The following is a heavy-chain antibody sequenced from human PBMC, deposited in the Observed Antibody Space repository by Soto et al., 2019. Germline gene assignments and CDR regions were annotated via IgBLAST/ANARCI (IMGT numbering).Heavy chain of an antibody. CDR1: GGSFSGYY. V-gene: IGHV4-34*01. Sequence: QVQLQQWGAGLLKPSETLSLTCAVYGGSFSGYYWTWIRQPPGTGLEWIGEINHSGSTNYNPSLKPRXTXSXXTSKNQFSLKLTSVTAADPAVYYCARDKITGLFDYWGQGTLVTVSS. CDR3: ARDKITGLFDY. D-gene: IGHD2-8*02. J-gene: IGHJ4*02. CDR2: INHSGST.